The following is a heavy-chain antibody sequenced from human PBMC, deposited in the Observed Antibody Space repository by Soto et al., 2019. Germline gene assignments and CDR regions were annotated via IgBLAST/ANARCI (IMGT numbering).Heavy chain of an antibody. V-gene: IGHV3-13*01. Sequence: EVQLVESGGGLVQPGGSLRLSCAASGFTLSNHDMYWVRQGKGKGLGWLSAIGIGGDTYYPGSVKGRFTISRQHARNSLYLQMNNRRAGDTAVYYCARGPGSPRYYNGMDVWGQGTTVTVSS. D-gene: IGHD3-10*01. CDR2: IGIGGDT. CDR1: GFTLSNHD. J-gene: IGHJ6*02. CDR3: ARGPGSPRYYNGMDV.